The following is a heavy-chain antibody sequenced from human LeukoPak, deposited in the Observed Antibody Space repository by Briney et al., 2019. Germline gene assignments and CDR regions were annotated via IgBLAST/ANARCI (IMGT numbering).Heavy chain of an antibody. CDR3: ARQGPIIVIPSDIRDAFDI. CDR2: INPNGGGT. CDR1: GYIFTGYY. J-gene: IGHJ3*02. D-gene: IGHD2-2*02. Sequence: ASVKVSCKASGYIFTGYYIQWVRQAPGQGLEWMGWINPNGGGTNYAQKFQGRVTMTRDTSISTAYMEISSLRSDDTAVYYCARQGPIIVIPSDIRDAFDIWGLETMVTVSS. V-gene: IGHV1-2*02.